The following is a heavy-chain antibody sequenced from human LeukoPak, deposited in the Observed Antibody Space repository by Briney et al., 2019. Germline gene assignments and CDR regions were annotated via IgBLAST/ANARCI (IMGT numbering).Heavy chain of an antibody. CDR2: IRYDGSNK. D-gene: IGHD3-3*01. CDR3: ARYDSDAFDI. J-gene: IGHJ3*02. V-gene: IGHV3-30*02. CDR1: GFTFSSYG. Sequence: GGSLRLSCAASGFTFSSYGMHWVRQAPGKGLEWVACIRYDGSNKYYADSVKGRFTISRDNSKNTLYLQMNSLRAEDTAVYYCARYDSDAFDIWGQGTMVTVSS.